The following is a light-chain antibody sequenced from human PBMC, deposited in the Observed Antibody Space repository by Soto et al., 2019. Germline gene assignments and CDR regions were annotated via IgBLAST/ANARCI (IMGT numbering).Light chain of an antibody. V-gene: IGKV1-27*01. CDR1: QDIGNF. CDR3: QKYNSALWT. J-gene: IGKJ1*01. CDR2: AAF. Sequence: DIQMTQSPSSLSASVGDRVTITCRASQDIGNFLAWYQQKPGKVPKLLIYAAFTLQSGVPSRFSGSGSGTDFTLTISSLQPEDVATYYCQKYNSALWTFGQGTKVDIK.